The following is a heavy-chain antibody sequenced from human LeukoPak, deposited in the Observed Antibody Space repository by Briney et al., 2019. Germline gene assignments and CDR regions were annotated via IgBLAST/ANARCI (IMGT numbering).Heavy chain of an antibody. CDR2: IYYTGST. J-gene: IGHJ4*02. CDR3: ARGRITIFGVVTPFDY. D-gene: IGHD3-3*01. CDR1: GGSINSYY. V-gene: IGHV4-59*12. Sequence: SETLSLTYSVSGGSINSYYWSWLRQPPGKGLEWIGNIYYTGSTNYNPSLQSRVTISVDTSKNQFSLKLSSVTAADTAVYYCARGRITIFGVVTPFDYWGQGTLVTVSS.